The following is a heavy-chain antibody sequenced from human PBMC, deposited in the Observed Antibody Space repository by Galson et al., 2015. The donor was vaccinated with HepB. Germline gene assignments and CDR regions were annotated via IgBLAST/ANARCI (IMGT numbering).Heavy chain of an antibody. J-gene: IGHJ6*02. CDR2: IWSDGRNE. Sequence: SLRLSCAASGFTFSYHGMHWVRQAPGKGLEWVAVIWSDGRNEHYADSVKGRFTISRDNSKNTLYLQMNILRDDDTAVYYCARDLGGVDGDGLDVWGQGSAVTVSS. D-gene: IGHD5-24*01. V-gene: IGHV3-33*01. CDR1: GFTFSYHG. CDR3: ARDLGGVDGDGLDV.